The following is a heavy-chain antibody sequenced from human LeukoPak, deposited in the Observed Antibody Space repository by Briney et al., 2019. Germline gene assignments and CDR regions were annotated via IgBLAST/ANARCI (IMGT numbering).Heavy chain of an antibody. CDR2: ISGTGGTT. CDR1: GFTFSSFP. D-gene: IGHD4-17*01. Sequence: GGSLRLSCAASGFTFSSFPMNLVRQAPGKGLEWVSGISGTGGTTYYADSVRGRVTISSDDSKTTLFLQLNSLRPEDTAVYYCAKGATTVTSLVDYWGQGTLVTVSS. J-gene: IGHJ4*02. CDR3: AKGATTVTSLVDY. V-gene: IGHV3-23*01.